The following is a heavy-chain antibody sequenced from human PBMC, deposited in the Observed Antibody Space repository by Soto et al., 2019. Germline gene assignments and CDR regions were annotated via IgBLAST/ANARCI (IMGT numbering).Heavy chain of an antibody. Sequence: SETLSLTCTVSGGSISSGDYYWSWIRQPPGKGLEWIGYIYYSGSTYYDPSLKSRVTISVDTSKNQFSLKPSSVTAADTAVYYCARWWSGSRQGFDPWGQGTLVTVSS. D-gene: IGHD3-3*01. V-gene: IGHV4-30-4*01. CDR3: ARWWSGSRQGFDP. J-gene: IGHJ5*02. CDR1: GGSISSGDYY. CDR2: IYYSGST.